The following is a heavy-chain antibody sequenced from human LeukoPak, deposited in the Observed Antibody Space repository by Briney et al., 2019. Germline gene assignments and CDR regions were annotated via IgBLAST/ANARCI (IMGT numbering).Heavy chain of an antibody. V-gene: IGHV4-59*12. J-gene: IGHJ5*02. Sequence: PSETLSLTCTVSGGSISPYYWSWIRQPPGKELEWIAFIFYSGSAHYNPSLTSRVTISVDTSKNQFSLKLSSVTAADTAVYYCARNEGQQLSRSWFDPWGQGTLVTVSS. CDR2: IFYSGSA. CDR3: ARNEGQQLSRSWFDP. D-gene: IGHD6-13*01. CDR1: GGSISPYY.